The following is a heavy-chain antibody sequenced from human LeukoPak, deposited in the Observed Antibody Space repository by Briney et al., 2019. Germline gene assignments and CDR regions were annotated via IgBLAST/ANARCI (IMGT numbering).Heavy chain of an antibody. V-gene: IGHV3-30*18. CDR3: AKGRTYYDILTLTSDY. CDR1: GFTFSSYG. D-gene: IGHD3-9*01. CDR2: ISYDGSNK. J-gene: IGHJ4*02. Sequence: GRSLRLSCAASGFTFSSYGMHWVRQAPGKGLEWVAVISYDGSNKYYADSVKGRFTISRDNSKNTLYLQMNSLRAEDTAVYYCAKGRTYYDILTLTSDYWGQGTLVTVFS.